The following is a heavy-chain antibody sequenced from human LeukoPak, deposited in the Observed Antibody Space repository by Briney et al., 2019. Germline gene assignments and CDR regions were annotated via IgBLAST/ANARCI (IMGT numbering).Heavy chain of an antibody. CDR3: ARVHSSGWYYLDY. CDR1: GFTFSSYA. Sequence: GGSLRLSCAAPGFTFSSYAMHWVRQAPGKGLEWVAVISYDGSNNYYADSVKGRFTISRDNSKNTLYLQMNSLRAEDTAVYYCARVHSSGWYYLDYWGQGTLVTVSS. V-gene: IGHV3-30-3*01. CDR2: ISYDGSNN. J-gene: IGHJ4*02. D-gene: IGHD6-19*01.